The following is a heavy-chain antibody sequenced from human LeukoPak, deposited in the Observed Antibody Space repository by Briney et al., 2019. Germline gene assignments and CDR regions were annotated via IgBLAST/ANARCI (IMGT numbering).Heavy chain of an antibody. Sequence: GASVKVSFKASGGTFSSYAISWVRQAPGQGLEWMGGIIPIFGTANYAQKFQGRVTITADESTSTAYMELSSLRSEDTAVYYCASKTEGVSGSYGEESAFDIWGQGTMVTVSS. CDR1: GGTFSSYA. V-gene: IGHV1-69*13. CDR2: IIPIFGTA. J-gene: IGHJ3*02. CDR3: ASKTEGVSGSYGEESAFDI. D-gene: IGHD1-26*01.